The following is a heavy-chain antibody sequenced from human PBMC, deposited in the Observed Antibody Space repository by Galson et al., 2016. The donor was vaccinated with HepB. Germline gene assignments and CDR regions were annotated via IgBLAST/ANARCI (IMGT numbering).Heavy chain of an antibody. J-gene: IGHJ4*02. CDR1: GFTFSEYY. V-gene: IGHV3-11*01. CDR2: IGSSGSTT. D-gene: IGHD3-16*02. CDR3: AGHFAGFILDDW. Sequence: SLRLSCAASGFTFSEYYMSWVRQAPGKGLEWVSYIGSSGSTTFYADSVKGRFTISRDNAKNSLYLQMNSLRADDTAVYYCAGHFAGFILDDWWGQGTLVTVSS.